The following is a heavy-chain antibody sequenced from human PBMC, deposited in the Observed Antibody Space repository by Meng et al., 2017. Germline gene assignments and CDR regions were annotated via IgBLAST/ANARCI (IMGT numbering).Heavy chain of an antibody. CDR1: GYTFTSYG. V-gene: IGHV1-8*03. CDR3: ARVERQWLANDY. Sequence: ASVKVSCKASGYTFTSYGISWVRQATGQGLEWMGWMNPNSGNTGYAQKFQGRVTITRNTSISTAYMELSSLRSEDTAVYYCARVERQWLANDYWGQGTLVTVSS. CDR2: MNPNSGNT. J-gene: IGHJ4*02. D-gene: IGHD6-19*01.